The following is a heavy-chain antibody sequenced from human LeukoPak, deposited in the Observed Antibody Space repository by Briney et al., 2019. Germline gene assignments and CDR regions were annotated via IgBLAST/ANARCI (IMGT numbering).Heavy chain of an antibody. Sequence: PSETLSLTCTVSGGSISSSSYYWGWIRQPPGKGLEWIGSIYYSGSTYYNPSLKSRVTISVDTSKNQFSLKLSSVTAADTAVYYCARTVQNFLAYVDYWGQGTLVTVSS. CDR3: ARTVQNFLAYVDY. J-gene: IGHJ4*02. CDR1: GGSISSSSYY. V-gene: IGHV4-39*07. CDR2: IYYSGST. D-gene: IGHD2-8*01.